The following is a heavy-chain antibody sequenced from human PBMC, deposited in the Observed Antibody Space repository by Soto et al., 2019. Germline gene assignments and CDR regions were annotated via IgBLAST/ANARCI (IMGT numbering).Heavy chain of an antibody. V-gene: IGHV4-39*01. J-gene: IGHJ6*03. CDR3: ARHLRFIGSGYYMDV. CDR1: GGSISSISYY. CDR2: IYYSGST. D-gene: IGHD6-25*01. Sequence: SETLSLTCTVSGGSISSISYYWGWIRQPPGKGLEWIGSIYYSGSTYYNPSLKSRVTISVDTSKNQFSLKLSSVTAADTAVYYCARHLRFIGSGYYMDVWGKGTTVTVSS.